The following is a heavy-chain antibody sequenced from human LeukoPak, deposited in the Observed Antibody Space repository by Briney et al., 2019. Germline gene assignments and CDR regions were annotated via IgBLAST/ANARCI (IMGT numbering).Heavy chain of an antibody. J-gene: IGHJ6*03. CDR3: ARSSAGSYPYYMDV. D-gene: IGHD3-10*01. CDR2: ISSSGSTI. CDR1: GFTFSDYY. Sequence: GGSLRLSCAASGFTFSDYYMSWIRQAPGKGLEWVSYISSSGSTIYYADSVKGRFTISRDNAKNSLYLQMNSLRAEDTAVYYCARSSAGSYPYYMDVWGKGTTVTVSS. V-gene: IGHV3-11*01.